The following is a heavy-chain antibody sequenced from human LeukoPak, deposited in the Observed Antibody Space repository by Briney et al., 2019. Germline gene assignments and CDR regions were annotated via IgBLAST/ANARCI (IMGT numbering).Heavy chain of an antibody. V-gene: IGHV3-7*01. CDR3: ARDRGGSSYYFDY. CDR1: GFTFSSYW. Sequence: PGGSLRLSCAASGFTFSSYWMSWVRQAPGKGLEWVANIKRDGSEKYYVDSVKGRFTISRDNAKNSLYLQMNSLRAEDTAVYYCARDRGGSSYYFDYWGQGTLVTVSS. CDR2: IKRDGSEK. D-gene: IGHD1-26*01. J-gene: IGHJ4*02.